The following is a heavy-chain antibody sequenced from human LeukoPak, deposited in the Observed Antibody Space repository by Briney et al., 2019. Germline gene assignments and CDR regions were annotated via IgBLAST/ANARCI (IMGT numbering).Heavy chain of an antibody. CDR1: GFTFSSYW. Sequence: GGSLRLSCAASGFTFSSYWMSWVRQDPGKGLEWVANIKQDGSENYYVDSVKGRFTISRDNAKNSLYLQMNSLRAEDTAVYYCARDEYDILTGKELDYWGQGTLVTVSS. D-gene: IGHD3-9*01. J-gene: IGHJ4*02. V-gene: IGHV3-7*03. CDR3: ARDEYDILTGKELDY. CDR2: IKQDGSEN.